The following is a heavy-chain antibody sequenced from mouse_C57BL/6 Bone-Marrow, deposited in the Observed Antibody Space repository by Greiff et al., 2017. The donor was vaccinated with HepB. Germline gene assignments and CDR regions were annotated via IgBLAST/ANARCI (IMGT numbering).Heavy chain of an antibody. CDR3: AKGGVVGYDFDY. D-gene: IGHD1-1*01. CDR1: GYTFTTYP. CDR2: FHPYNDDT. J-gene: IGHJ2*01. V-gene: IGHV1-47*01. Sequence: VQLQQSGAELVKPGASVKMSCKASGYTFTTYPIEWMKQNHGKSLEWIGNFHPYNDDTKYNEKFKGKATLTVEKSSSTVYLGLIRLTSDDSAVYYWAKGGVVGYDFDYWGQGTTVTVSS.